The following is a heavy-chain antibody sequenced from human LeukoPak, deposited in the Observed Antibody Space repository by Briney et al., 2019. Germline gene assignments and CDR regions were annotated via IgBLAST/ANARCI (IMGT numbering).Heavy chain of an antibody. CDR3: AVSGRGGFYYYGMDV. CDR1: GFTFSSYG. J-gene: IGHJ6*02. CDR2: IRYDGSNK. D-gene: IGHD1-26*01. V-gene: IGHV3-30*02. Sequence: GGSLRLSCAASGFTFSSYGMHWVRQAPGKGLEWVAFIRYDGSNKYYADSVKGRFTISRDNSKNTLYLQMNSLRAEDTAVYYCAVSGRGGFYYYGMDVWGQGTTVTVSS.